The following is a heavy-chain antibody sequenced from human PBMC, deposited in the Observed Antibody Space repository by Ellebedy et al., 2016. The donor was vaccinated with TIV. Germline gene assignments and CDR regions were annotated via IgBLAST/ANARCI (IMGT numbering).Heavy chain of an antibody. CDR1: GGSVSTTKYY. CDR2: VYYSGSP. V-gene: IGHV4-39*01. D-gene: IGHD3-9*01. J-gene: IGHJ4*02. CDR3: ARIDPWQPIDD. Sequence: MPSETLSLTCGVSGGSVSTTKYYWAWIRQPPGKGLEWNGSVYYSGSPYYNSSFKSRVTLSADTSKNQFSLNLRTVSAADTGVYYCARIDPWQPIDDWGQGILVTVSS.